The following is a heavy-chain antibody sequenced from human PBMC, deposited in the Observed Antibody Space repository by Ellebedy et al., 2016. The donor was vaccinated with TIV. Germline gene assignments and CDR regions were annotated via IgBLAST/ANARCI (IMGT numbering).Heavy chain of an antibody. J-gene: IGHJ4*02. CDR1: GYTFTSYA. CDR2: INAGNGNT. V-gene: IGHV1-3*01. CDR3: ARGPGGTGTTFLAY. D-gene: IGHD1-1*01. Sequence: GESLKISCAASGYTFTSYAMHWVRQAPGQRLEWMGWINAGNGNTKYSQKFQGRVTITRDTSASTAYMELSSLRSEDTAVYYCARGPGGTGTTFLAYWGQGTLVTVSS.